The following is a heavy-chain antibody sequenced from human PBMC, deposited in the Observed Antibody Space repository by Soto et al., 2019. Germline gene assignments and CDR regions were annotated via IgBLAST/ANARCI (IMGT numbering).Heavy chain of an antibody. CDR3: AILHPLGQDWFDP. D-gene: IGHD4-4*01. J-gene: IGHJ5*02. CDR1: GGSVSSGSYY. Sequence: QVQLQESGPGLVKPSETLSLTCTVSGGSVSSGSYYWGWIRQPPGKGLEWIGYIYYSGSSNYNPSLKSRVTISVDTSKNQFSLKLSSVTAADTAVYYCAILHPLGQDWFDPWGQGTLVTVSS. CDR2: IYYSGSS. V-gene: IGHV4-61*01.